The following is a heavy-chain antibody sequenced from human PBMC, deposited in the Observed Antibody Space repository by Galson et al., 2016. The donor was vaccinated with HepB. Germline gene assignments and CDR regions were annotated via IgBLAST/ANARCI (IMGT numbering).Heavy chain of an antibody. V-gene: IGHV3-33*08. Sequence: SLRLSCAASGFTFSSCGMNWVRQAPGKGLEWVAVIWYDGSYSNYADFVKGRFTVSRDISNLYLEMNSLRPEDTAVYHCARALSGSSPATDYWGQGTLVAVSS. D-gene: IGHD1-26*01. CDR1: GFTFSSCG. J-gene: IGHJ4*02. CDR3: ARALSGSSPATDY. CDR2: IWYDGSYS.